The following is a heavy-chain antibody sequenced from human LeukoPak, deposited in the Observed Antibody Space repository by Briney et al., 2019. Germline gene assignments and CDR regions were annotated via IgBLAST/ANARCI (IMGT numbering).Heavy chain of an antibody. Sequence: GGSLRLSCAASGFTFSSYAMSWVRQAPGKGLEWVSAISGSGGSTYYADSVKGRFTTSRDNSKNALYLQMNSLRAEDTAVYYCAKVIGYSYGCVDYWGQGTLVTVSS. V-gene: IGHV3-23*01. D-gene: IGHD5-18*01. CDR2: ISGSGGST. J-gene: IGHJ4*02. CDR3: AKVIGYSYGCVDY. CDR1: GFTFSSYA.